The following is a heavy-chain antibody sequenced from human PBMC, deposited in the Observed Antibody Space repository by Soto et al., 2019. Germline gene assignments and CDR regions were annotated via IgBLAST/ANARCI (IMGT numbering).Heavy chain of an antibody. D-gene: IGHD3-10*01. Sequence: EVQLVESGGGLVQPGGSLRLSCAASGFTFGDHYMDWVRQAPGKGLEWVGRIRRRPNSYTTEYAASVKGRFTISRDDSKNSLFMQMNSLKSEDTAMYYCARADYGSGTYYFGNWGQGTLVTVSS. CDR3: ARADYGSGTYYFGN. J-gene: IGHJ4*02. CDR2: IRRRPNSYTT. V-gene: IGHV3-72*01. CDR1: GFTFGDHY.